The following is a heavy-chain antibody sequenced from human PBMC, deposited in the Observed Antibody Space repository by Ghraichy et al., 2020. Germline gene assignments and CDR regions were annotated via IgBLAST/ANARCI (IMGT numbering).Heavy chain of an antibody. J-gene: IGHJ5*02. V-gene: IGHV4-34*01. Sequence: SQTLSLTCAVYGGSFSGYYWSWIRQPPGKGLEWIGEINHSGSTNYNPSLKSRVTISVDTSKNQFSLKLTSVTAADTAVYYCARGGTYYDFWSGYSHNWFDPWGQGTLVTVSS. D-gene: IGHD3-3*01. CDR1: GGSFSGYY. CDR2: INHSGST. CDR3: ARGGTYYDFWSGYSHNWFDP.